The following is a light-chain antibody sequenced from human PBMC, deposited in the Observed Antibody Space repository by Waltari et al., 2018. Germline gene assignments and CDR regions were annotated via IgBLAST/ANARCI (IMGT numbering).Light chain of an antibody. J-gene: IGLJ2*01. Sequence: QSVLTQPPSVSGAPGQGVTISCTGSSSNIGAGYDLHWYQQLPGTAPKLLIYGNSNRPSGVPDRFSGSKSGTSASLAITGLQAEDEADYYCQSYDSSLSVVVFGGGTKLTVL. CDR1: SSNIGAGYD. V-gene: IGLV1-40*01. CDR2: GNS. CDR3: QSYDSSLSVVV.